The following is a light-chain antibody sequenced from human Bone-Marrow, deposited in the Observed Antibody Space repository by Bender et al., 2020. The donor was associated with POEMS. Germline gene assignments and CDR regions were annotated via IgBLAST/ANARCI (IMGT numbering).Light chain of an antibody. CDR2: GYN. CDR1: SSNIGSNY. V-gene: IGLV1-40*01. J-gene: IGLJ3*02. Sequence: QSVLTQPPSASGTPGQRVTISCSGTSSNIGSNYVFWYQQLPGTAPKLLIYGYNTRPSGVPDRFSGSKSGTSASLAITGLQAEDEGDYYCQSYDNSLGGWVFGGGTKLTVL. CDR3: QSYDNSLGGWV.